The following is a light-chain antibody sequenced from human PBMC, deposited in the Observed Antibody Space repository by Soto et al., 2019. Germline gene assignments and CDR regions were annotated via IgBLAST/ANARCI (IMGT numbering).Light chain of an antibody. CDR1: SSNIGAGYG. CDR2: VNS. Sequence: QSVLTQPPSVSGAPGQRVTISCTGNSSNIGAGYGVHWYQQLPGTAPKLLIYVNSNRPSGVPDRFSGSKSGTSASLAITGLQAEDEADYYCQSYDSSLGGWVFGGGTKLTVL. J-gene: IGLJ3*02. CDR3: QSYDSSLGGWV. V-gene: IGLV1-40*01.